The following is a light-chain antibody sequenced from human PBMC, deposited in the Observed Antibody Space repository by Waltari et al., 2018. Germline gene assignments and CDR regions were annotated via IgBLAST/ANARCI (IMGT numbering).Light chain of an antibody. CDR1: QDIGND. CDR3: LQDETYPLT. J-gene: IGKJ4*01. V-gene: IGKV1-6*01. Sequence: AIRMTQSPSSLSASVGASVTIVCRASQDIGNDLGWYQQKSGKAPKLLIYGASSLQSGVPSRFRGSGSGTEFTLTISSLQPEDFATYYCLQDETYPLTFGGGTKVDIK. CDR2: GAS.